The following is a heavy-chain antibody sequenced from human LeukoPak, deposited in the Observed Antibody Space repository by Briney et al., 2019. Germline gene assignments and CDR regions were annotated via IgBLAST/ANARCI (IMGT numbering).Heavy chain of an antibody. CDR1: GGSISGSSYY. D-gene: IGHD3-22*01. CDR3: ARDNYYDSSGYRFL. Sequence: PSETLSLTCTVSGGSISGSSYYWGWIRQPPGKGLEWIGYIYYSGSTYYNPSLKSRVTISVDTSKNQFSLKLSSVTAADTAVYYCARDNYYDSSGYRFLWGQGTLVTVSS. J-gene: IGHJ4*02. V-gene: IGHV4-30-4*08. CDR2: IYYSGST.